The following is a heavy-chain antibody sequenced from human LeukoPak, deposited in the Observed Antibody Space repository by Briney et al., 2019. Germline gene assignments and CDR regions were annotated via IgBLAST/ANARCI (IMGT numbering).Heavy chain of an antibody. Sequence: PGGSLRLSCAASGFTFSSYAMSWVRQAPGKGLEWVSAISGSGGSTYHADSVKGRFTISRDNSKNTLYLQMNSLRAEDTAVYYCAKDRSSSSGNFDYWGQGTLVTVSS. CDR3: AKDRSSSSGNFDY. CDR2: ISGSGGST. D-gene: IGHD6-6*01. V-gene: IGHV3-23*01. J-gene: IGHJ4*02. CDR1: GFTFSSYA.